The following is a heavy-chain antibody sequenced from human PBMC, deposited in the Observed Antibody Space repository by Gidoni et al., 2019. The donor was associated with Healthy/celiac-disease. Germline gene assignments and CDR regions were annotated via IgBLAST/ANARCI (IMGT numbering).Heavy chain of an antibody. J-gene: IGHJ4*02. V-gene: IGHV3-30-3*01. D-gene: IGHD5-18*01. CDR2: ISYDGSNK. CDR3: ARDGKYSYGYYFDY. Sequence: QVQLVESGGGVVQPGRSLRLSCAASGFTFRSYAMHGVRQAPGKGLEWVAVISYDGSNKYYADSVKGRFTISRDNSKNTLYLQMNSLRAEDTAVYYCARDGKYSYGYYFDYWGQGTLVTVSS. CDR1: GFTFRSYA.